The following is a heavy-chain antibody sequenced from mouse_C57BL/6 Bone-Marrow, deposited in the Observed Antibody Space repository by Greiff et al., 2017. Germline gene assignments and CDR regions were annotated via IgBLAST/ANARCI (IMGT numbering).Heavy chain of an antibody. CDR3: ARDYYSNY. Sequence: DVKLQESGGGLVKPGGSLKLSCAASGFTFSDYGMHWVRQAPEKGLEWVAYISSGSSTIYYADTVKGRFTISRDNAKNTLFLQMTSLRSEDTAMYYCARDYYSNYWGQGTTLTVSS. D-gene: IGHD2-5*01. J-gene: IGHJ2*01. V-gene: IGHV5-17*01. CDR2: ISSGSSTI. CDR1: GFTFSDYG.